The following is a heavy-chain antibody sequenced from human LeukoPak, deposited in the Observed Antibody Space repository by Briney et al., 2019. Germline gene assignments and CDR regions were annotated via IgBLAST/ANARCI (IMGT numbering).Heavy chain of an antibody. V-gene: IGHV5-10-1*01. Sequence: GESLQISSQGSGSPFTSYWISWVRQMPGKGLEGMGRIDPSDSYTKYSPSFQGHVTISGDESISTAYLQWSSLQASDTAMYYCARHFLGELPDMDVWGQGTTVTVSS. D-gene: IGHD1-26*01. CDR3: ARHFLGELPDMDV. CDR2: IDPSDSYT. CDR1: GSPFTSYW. J-gene: IGHJ6*02.